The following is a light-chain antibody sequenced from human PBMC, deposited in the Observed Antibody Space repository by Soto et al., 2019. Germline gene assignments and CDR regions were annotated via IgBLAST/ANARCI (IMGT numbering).Light chain of an antibody. CDR1: SSGVGAYNY. CDR2: EVS. CDR3: SSKRGRNSYV. V-gene: IGLV2-8*01. J-gene: IGLJ1*01. Sequence: QAALTQPPSAPGSPGQSVTISCTGTSSGVGAYNYVSWYQQHPGKAPKLMIYEVSKRPSGVPDRFSGSKSGNTASLTVSGLQTEDEADYYCSSKRGRNSYVFATGTKVTVL.